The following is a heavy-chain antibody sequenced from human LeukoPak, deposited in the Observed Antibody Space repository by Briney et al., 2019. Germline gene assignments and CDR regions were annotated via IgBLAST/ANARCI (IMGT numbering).Heavy chain of an antibody. CDR2: ISSSSSYI. Sequence: GGSLRLSCAASGFTFSSYSMNWVRQAPGKGLEWVSSISSSSSYIYYADSVKGRFTISRDNAKNSLYLQMNSLRAEDTAVYYCARSKADGYCSGGSCALDAFDIWGQGTMVTVSS. CDR1: GFTFSSYS. V-gene: IGHV3-21*01. CDR3: ARSKADGYCSGGSCALDAFDI. J-gene: IGHJ3*02. D-gene: IGHD2-15*01.